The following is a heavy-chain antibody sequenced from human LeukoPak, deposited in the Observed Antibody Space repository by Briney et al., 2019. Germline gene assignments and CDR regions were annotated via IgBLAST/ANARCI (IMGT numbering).Heavy chain of an antibody. CDR1: GFTFDDYA. J-gene: IGHJ4*02. V-gene: IGHV3-43D*03. Sequence: GGSLRPSCAASGFTFDDYAMHWVRQAPGKGLEWVSLISWDGGSTYYADSVKGRFTISRDNSKNSLYLQMNSLRAEDTALYYCAKDSHSSSWYMDYWGQGTLVTVSS. D-gene: IGHD6-13*01. CDR2: ISWDGGST. CDR3: AKDSHSSSWYMDY.